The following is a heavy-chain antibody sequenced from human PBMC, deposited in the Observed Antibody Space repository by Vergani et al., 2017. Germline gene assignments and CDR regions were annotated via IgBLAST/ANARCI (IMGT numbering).Heavy chain of an antibody. Sequence: EVQLVESGGGLVQPGGSLRLSCAASGFTFSSYWMSWVRQAPGKGLEWVANIKQDGSEKYYVDSVKGRFTISRDNAKNSLYLQMNSLRAEDTAVYYCARERLDYSMGWCDPWGQGTLVTVSS. J-gene: IGHJ5*02. V-gene: IGHV3-7*01. D-gene: IGHD4-11*01. CDR3: ARERLDYSMGWCDP. CDR1: GFTFSSYW. CDR2: IKQDGSEK.